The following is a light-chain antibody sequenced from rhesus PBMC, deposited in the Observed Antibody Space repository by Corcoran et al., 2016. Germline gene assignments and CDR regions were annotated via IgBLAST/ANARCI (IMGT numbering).Light chain of an antibody. CDR3: QKFNDWPCS. CDR1: QIVGSS. CDR2: YAS. J-gene: IGKJ2*01. Sequence: ETVMMQSPATLSLSPGERATLSCRASQIVGSSLAWYHQKPGQAPSLLIKYASSRATGIPDRFSGTGSGTEVTLTISSLEPEDVGVYYCQKFNDWPCSFGQGTKVDI. V-gene: IGKV3S9*01.